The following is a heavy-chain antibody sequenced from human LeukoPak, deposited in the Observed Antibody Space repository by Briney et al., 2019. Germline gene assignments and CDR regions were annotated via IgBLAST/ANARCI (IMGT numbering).Heavy chain of an antibody. CDR3: ASWGLLAVNGGYYFDY. J-gene: IGHJ4*02. V-gene: IGHV1-3*01. CDR2: INAGNGNT. CDR1: GYTFTSYA. D-gene: IGHD2-8*02. Sequence: GASVKVSCKASGYTFTSYAMRWVRQAPGQRLEWMGWINAGNGNTEYSQKFQGRVTITRDTSASTAYMELSSLRSEDTAVYYCASWGLLAVNGGYYFDYWGQGTLVTVSS.